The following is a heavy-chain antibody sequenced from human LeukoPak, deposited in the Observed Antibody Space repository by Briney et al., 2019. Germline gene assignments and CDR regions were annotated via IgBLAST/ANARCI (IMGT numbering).Heavy chain of an antibody. CDR2: IRYDGSNK. CDR3: AKEGTDSAIAAPSYYYYYMDV. V-gene: IGHV3-30*02. CDR1: GFTFSSYG. Sequence: GGSLRLSCAAPGFTFSSYGMHWVRQAPGKGLEWVAFIRYDGSNKYYADSVKGRFTISRDNSKNTLYLQMNSLRAEDTAVYYCAKEGTDSAIAAPSYYYYYMDVWGKGTTVTVSS. D-gene: IGHD6-13*01. J-gene: IGHJ6*03.